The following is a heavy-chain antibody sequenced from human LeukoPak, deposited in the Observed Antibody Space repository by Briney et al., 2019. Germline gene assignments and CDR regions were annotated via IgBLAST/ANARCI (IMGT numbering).Heavy chain of an antibody. V-gene: IGHV4-59*08. Sequence: PSETLSLTCTVSGGSISNKYWSWIRQPPGKGLEWIGYIYYSGNTNYNPSLKSRVTISVDTSKNQFSLKLSSVTAADTAVYYCARGGYCSGGSCKGRNWFDPWGQGTLVTVSS. D-gene: IGHD2-15*01. CDR2: IYYSGNT. CDR3: ARGGYCSGGSCKGRNWFDP. J-gene: IGHJ5*02. CDR1: GGSISNKY.